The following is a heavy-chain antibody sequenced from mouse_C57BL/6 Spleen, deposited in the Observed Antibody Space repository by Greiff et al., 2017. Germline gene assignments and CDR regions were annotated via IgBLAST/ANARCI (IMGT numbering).Heavy chain of an antibody. CDR1: GFTFSSYA. CDR2: ISDGGSYT. D-gene: IGHD2-4*01. V-gene: IGHV5-4*01. J-gene: IGHJ4*01. CDR3: ARDSYYDYDGAMDY. Sequence: EVQVVESGGGLVKPGGSLKLSCAASGFTFSSYAMSWVRQTPEKRLEWVATISDGGSYTYYPDNVKGRFTISRDNAKNNLYLQMSHLKSEDTAMYYCARDSYYDYDGAMDYWGQGTSVTVSS.